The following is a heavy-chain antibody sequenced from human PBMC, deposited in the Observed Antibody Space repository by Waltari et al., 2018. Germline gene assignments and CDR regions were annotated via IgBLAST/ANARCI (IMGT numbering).Heavy chain of an antibody. CDR3: AKDHVVVVPGGMTKVFDY. CDR2: ITYDGSNK. D-gene: IGHD2-2*01. J-gene: IGHJ4*02. CDR1: GFIFSSYG. V-gene: IGHV3-30*02. Sequence: QVHLVESGGGVVQPGGSLRLSCAASGFIFSSYGMHWVRQAPGEGLEWVAFITYDGSNKYYADSMKGRFTVSRDKSKNTLFLQMNTLRAEDTAVYYCAKDHVVVVPGGMTKVFDYWGQGTLVTVSS.